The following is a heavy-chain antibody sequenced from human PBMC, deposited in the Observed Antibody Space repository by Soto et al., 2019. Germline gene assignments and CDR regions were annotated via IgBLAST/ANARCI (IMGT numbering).Heavy chain of an antibody. J-gene: IGHJ4*02. D-gene: IGHD5-18*01. CDR3: ATSVNSAMAFDY. CDR1: GYTFTHYY. V-gene: IGHV1-46*01. CDR2: SNPNGGIT. Sequence: QVQLVQSGAEVKKPGASVRVSCKASGYTFTHYYIHWVRQAPGQGLEWMGISNPNGGITTYAQKFRAGFSMTRDTSTGTVYLELSSLRSEDSAVYYCATSVNSAMAFDYWGQGTLVTVSS.